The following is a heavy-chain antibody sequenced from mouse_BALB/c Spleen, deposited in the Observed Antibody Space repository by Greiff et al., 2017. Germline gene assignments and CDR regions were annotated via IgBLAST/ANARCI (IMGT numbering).Heavy chain of an antibody. CDR3: ARADYYDYLFDY. V-gene: IGHV5-4*02. J-gene: IGHJ2*01. CDR2: ISDGGSYT. D-gene: IGHD2-4*01. Sequence: EVMLVESGGGLVKPGGSLKLSCAASGFTFSDYYMYWVRQTPEKRLEWVATISDGGSYTYYPDSVKGRFTISRDNAKNNLYLQMSSLKSEDTAMYYCARADYYDYLFDYWGQGTTLTVSS. CDR1: GFTFSDYY.